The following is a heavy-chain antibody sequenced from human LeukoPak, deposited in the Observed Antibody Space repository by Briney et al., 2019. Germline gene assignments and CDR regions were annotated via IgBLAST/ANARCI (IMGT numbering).Heavy chain of an antibody. CDR2: IIPIFGSA. D-gene: IGHD3-10*01. CDR3: ARGTDYYGSGSYYYYFDS. J-gene: IGHJ4*02. Sequence: ASVKVSCKASGGTFSNHGISWVRQAPGQGLEWMGGIIPIFGSANYARKFQDRVTITADESTSTAYMELRSLRSEDTALYYCARGTDYYGSGSYYYYFDSWGQGTLVTVSS. V-gene: IGHV1-69*13. CDR1: GGTFSNHG.